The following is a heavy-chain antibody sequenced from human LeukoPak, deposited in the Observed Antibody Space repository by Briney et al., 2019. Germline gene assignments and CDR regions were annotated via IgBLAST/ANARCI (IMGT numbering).Heavy chain of an antibody. CDR3: ARDGYTYSSPAVFDY. Sequence: GGSLRLSCAGSGFTFSSYGMHWVRQAPGKGLEWVAVIWYDGTNKYYADSVKGRFTISRDNSKNTLYLQMNSLRAEDTAVYYCARDGYTYSSPAVFDYWAREPWSPSPQ. CDR1: GFTFSSYG. CDR2: IWYDGTNK. V-gene: IGHV3-30*19. D-gene: IGHD6-13*01. J-gene: IGHJ4*02.